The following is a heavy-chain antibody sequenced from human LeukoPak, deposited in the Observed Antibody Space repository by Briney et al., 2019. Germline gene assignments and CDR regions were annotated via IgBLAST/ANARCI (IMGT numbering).Heavy chain of an antibody. D-gene: IGHD3-10*01. Sequence: GASVKLSCKASGGTFSSYAISWVRQAPGQGLEWMGGIIPICGTANYAQKFQGRVTITADESTSTAYMELSSLRSEDTAVYYCARLFKKGDYSSADYWGQGTLVTVSS. CDR3: ARLFKKGDYSSADY. J-gene: IGHJ4*02. CDR2: IIPICGTA. V-gene: IGHV1-69*01. CDR1: GGTFSSYA.